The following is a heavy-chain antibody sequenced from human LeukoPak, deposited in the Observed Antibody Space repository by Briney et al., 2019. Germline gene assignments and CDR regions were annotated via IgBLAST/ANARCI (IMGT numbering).Heavy chain of an antibody. V-gene: IGHV3-15*07. D-gene: IGHD1-20*01. Sequence: GGSLRLSCAASGFTFTNAWMNWVRQAPGKGLEWVGRIKSKADGETIDYAAPVKGRFTFSRDDTKNMLYLQMNSLKSEDTAVYYCSTLTSRGLSDSWGQGTLVTVSS. J-gene: IGHJ4*02. CDR2: IKSKADGETI. CDR1: GFTFTNAW. CDR3: STLTSRGLSDS.